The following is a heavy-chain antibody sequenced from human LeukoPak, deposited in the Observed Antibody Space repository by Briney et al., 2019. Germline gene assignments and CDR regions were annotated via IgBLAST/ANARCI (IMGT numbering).Heavy chain of an antibody. CDR3: ARELGGYYFDY. CDR1: GFTFSSYG. V-gene: IGHV3-30*03. CDR2: ISYDGSNK. D-gene: IGHD3-16*01. Sequence: GRSLRLSCAASGFTFSSYGMHWVRRAPGKRLEWVAVISYDGSNKYYADSVKGRFTISRDNSKNTLYLQMNSLRAEDTAVYYSARELGGYYFDYWGQGTLVTVSS. J-gene: IGHJ4*02.